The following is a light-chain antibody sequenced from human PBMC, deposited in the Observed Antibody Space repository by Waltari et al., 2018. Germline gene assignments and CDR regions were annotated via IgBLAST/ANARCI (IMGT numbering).Light chain of an antibody. CDR3: QQSYSTPPFT. J-gene: IGKJ3*01. V-gene: IGKV1-39*01. CDR1: QSISSY. Sequence: DIQMTQSPSSLSASVGDRVTITCRASQSISSYFNWFQQKPGKAPKLLIYASSSLQSGVPSRFSGSGSETDFTLTISSLQPEDFATYYCQQSYSTPPFTFGPGTKVDIK. CDR2: ASS.